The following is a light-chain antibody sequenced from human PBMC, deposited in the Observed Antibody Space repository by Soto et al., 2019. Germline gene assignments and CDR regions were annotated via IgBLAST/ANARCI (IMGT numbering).Light chain of an antibody. CDR1: QSVLYSSNNQNY. V-gene: IGKV4-1*01. CDR3: QQHYNTPWT. CDR2: WAS. Sequence: DIVMTQSPDSLAVSLGERATINCKSSQSVLYSSNNQNYLAWYQQKPGQPPKLLIYWASTRESGVPDRFSGSGSGTDFTLTISSLQAEDVAVYYCQQHYNTPWTFGQGTKVEI. J-gene: IGKJ1*01.